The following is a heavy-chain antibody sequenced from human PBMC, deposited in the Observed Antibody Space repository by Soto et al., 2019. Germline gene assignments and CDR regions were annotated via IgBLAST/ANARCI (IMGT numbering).Heavy chain of an antibody. CDR3: ARDRSYYGSGSYYWYFDL. D-gene: IGHD3-10*01. CDR2: IIPILGIA. Sequence: SVKVSCKASGGTFSSYAISWVRQAPGQGLEWMGGIIPILGIANYAQKFQGRVTITADKSTSTAYMELSSLRSEDTAVYYCARDRSYYGSGSYYWYFDLWGRGTLVTVSS. V-gene: IGHV1-69*10. CDR1: GGTFSSYA. J-gene: IGHJ2*01.